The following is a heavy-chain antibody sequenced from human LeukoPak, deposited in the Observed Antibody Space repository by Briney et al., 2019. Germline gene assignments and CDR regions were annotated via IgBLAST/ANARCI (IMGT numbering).Heavy chain of an antibody. J-gene: IGHJ4*02. CDR3: VRQPDSARYGFDY. V-gene: IGHV3-13*01. CDR1: GFTFDNND. Sequence: GGSLRLSCEVSGFTFDNNDMHWVRQTTGKGLEWVSAIGSAGYTYYADSVRGRFTITRDNAKQSLYLQRNRLRVEDTAVYQRVRQPDSARYGFDYWGRGTQVTVSS. D-gene: IGHD1-14*01. CDR2: IGSAGYT.